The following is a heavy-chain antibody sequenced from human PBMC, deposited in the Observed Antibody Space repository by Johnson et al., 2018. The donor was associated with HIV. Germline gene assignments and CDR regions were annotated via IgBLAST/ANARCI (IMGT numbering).Heavy chain of an antibody. CDR2: IRYDGSNK. CDR1: GFTFSS. V-gene: IGHV3-30*02. J-gene: IGHJ3*02. Sequence: QVQLVESGGGVVQPGRSLRLSCAASGFTFSSMHWDRQAPGQGLAWVAFIRYDGSNKYYADSVKGRFPLSRDTLKNTLYLQMNSLRAEDTAVYYSGKDRAVAGKGHDAFDIWGQGTMVTVSS. D-gene: IGHD6-19*01. CDR3: GKDRAVAGKGHDAFDI.